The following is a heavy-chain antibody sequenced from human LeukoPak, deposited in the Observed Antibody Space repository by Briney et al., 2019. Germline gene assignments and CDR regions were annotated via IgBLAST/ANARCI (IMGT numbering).Heavy chain of an antibody. CDR2: ISSSSSTI. Sequence: GGSLRLSCAASGFTFGSYSMDWVRQAPGKGLEWVSYISSSSSTIYYADSVKGRFTISRDNAKNSLYLQMNSLRAEDTAVYYCARDAPSYLATDAFDIWGQGTMVTVSS. CDR3: ARDAPSYLATDAFDI. J-gene: IGHJ3*02. CDR1: GFTFGSYS. V-gene: IGHV3-48*01.